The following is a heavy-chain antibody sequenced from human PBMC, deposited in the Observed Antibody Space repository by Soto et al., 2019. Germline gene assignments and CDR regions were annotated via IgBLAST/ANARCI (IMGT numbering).Heavy chain of an antibody. CDR1: GGTFSSHT. Sequence: QDQLVQSGAEVKKPGSSVKVSCKASGGTFSSHTFSWVRQAPGQGLEWMGRIIPALGTATYAQKFQDRVTITADESATTVYIELNSLRSEDTAVYYCARPDFGDYWYFDLWGRGTLVTVSS. CDR3: ARPDFGDYWYFDL. D-gene: IGHD4-17*01. CDR2: IIPALGTA. J-gene: IGHJ2*01. V-gene: IGHV1-69*08.